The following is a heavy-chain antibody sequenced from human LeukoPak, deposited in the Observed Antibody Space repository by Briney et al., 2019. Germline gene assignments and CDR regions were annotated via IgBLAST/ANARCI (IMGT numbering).Heavy chain of an antibody. J-gene: IGHJ4*02. V-gene: IGHV3-7*01. CDR1: GFTFSSYW. CDR3: ARFQGIRYFDWLLFSSPYYFDY. Sequence: GGSLRLSCAASGFTFSSYWMSWVRQAPGKGLEWVANIKQDGSEKYYVDSVKGRFTISRDNAKNSLYLQMNSLRAEDTAVYYCARFQGIRYFDWLLFSSPYYFDYWGQGTLVTVSS. CDR2: IKQDGSEK. D-gene: IGHD3-9*01.